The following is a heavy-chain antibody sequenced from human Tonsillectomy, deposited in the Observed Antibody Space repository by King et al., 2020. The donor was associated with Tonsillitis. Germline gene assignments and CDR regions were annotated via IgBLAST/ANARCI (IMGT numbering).Heavy chain of an antibody. Sequence: VQLQQWGAGLLKPSETLSLTCAVYGGSFSGYYWSWIRQPTGKGLEWIGEINHSGSTNYNPSFKSRVTISVDTSKNQFSLKLGSVTAADTAVYYCARGLYPPVTGLTNGGYWGQGTLVTVSS. CDR3: ARGLYPPVTGLTNGGY. V-gene: IGHV4-34*01. CDR2: INHSGST. CDR1: GGSFSGYY. J-gene: IGHJ4*02. D-gene: IGHD2-2*02.